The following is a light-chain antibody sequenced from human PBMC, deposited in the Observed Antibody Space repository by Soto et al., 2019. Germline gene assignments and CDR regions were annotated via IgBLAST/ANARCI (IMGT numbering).Light chain of an antibody. CDR1: QSVSSSY. CDR3: QQYGSSPPLT. CDR2: GAS. Sequence: EIVLTQSPGTLSLSPGERATLSCRASQSVSSSYFAWYQQKPGQAPRLLIYGASSRATGIPDRFSGSGSGTDVTLTISRREPEDFAVYYYQQYGSSPPLTFGPGTKVDIK. J-gene: IGKJ3*01. V-gene: IGKV3-20*01.